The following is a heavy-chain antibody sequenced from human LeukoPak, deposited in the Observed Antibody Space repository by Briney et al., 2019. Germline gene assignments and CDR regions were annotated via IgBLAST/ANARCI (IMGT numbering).Heavy chain of an antibody. CDR1: GYTFTSYG. Sequence: ASVKVSCKASGYTFTSYGISWVRQAPGQGLEWMGWISAYNGNTNYAQKFQGRVTMTRNTSISTAYMELSSLRSEDTAVYYCARAAFDIWGQGTMVTVSS. CDR3: ARAAFDI. V-gene: IGHV1-18*01. CDR2: ISAYNGNT. J-gene: IGHJ3*02.